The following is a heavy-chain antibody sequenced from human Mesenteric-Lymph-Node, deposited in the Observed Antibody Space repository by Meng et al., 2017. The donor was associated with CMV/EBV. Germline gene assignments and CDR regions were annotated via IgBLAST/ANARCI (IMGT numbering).Heavy chain of an antibody. CDR3: GRGGNFWNGYADY. Sequence: ASGFPFSSYGMPWVRQAPGQGLGWVAVIWYDGSTKNYGDSVKGRFTISRDNSKNTLYLQMNSLRAEDTAVYYCGRGGNFWNGYADYWGQGTLVTVSS. D-gene: IGHD3-3*01. CDR2: IWYDGSTK. V-gene: IGHV3-33*01. J-gene: IGHJ4*02. CDR1: GFPFSSYG.